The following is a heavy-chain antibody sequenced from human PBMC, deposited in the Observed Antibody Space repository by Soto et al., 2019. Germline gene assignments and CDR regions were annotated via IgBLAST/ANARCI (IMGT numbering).Heavy chain of an antibody. D-gene: IGHD4-17*01. CDR2: IIPIFGTA. J-gene: IGHJ6*02. Sequence: SYVTLSRAAAGGTYSSYPGNWVRQTPTQGLEVMGGIIPIFGTANYAQKFQGRVTIAADESTSTAYMELSSLRSEDTAVYYCARASSGDGDYPCGSDYGMAVWGQGTTVTVSS. CDR1: GGTYSSYP. CDR3: ARASSGDGDYPCGSDYGMAV. V-gene: IGHV1-69*01.